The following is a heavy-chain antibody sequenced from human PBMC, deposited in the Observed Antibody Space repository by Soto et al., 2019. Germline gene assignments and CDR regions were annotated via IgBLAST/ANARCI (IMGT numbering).Heavy chain of an antibody. Sequence: ASVKVSCKASGYTFTSYGISWVRQAPGQGLEWMGWISAYNGNTNYAQKLQGRVTMTTDTSTSTAYMELRSLRSDDTAVYYCARKDYYDSSGYYGSNDYWGQGTLVTVSS. V-gene: IGHV1-18*01. D-gene: IGHD3-22*01. CDR1: GYTFTSYG. J-gene: IGHJ4*02. CDR2: ISAYNGNT. CDR3: ARKDYYDSSGYYGSNDY.